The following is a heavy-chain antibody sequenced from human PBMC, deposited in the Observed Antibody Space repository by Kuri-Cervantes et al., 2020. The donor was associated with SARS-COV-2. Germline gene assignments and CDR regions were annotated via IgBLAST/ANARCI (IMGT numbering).Heavy chain of an antibody. J-gene: IGHJ5*02. CDR2: INPNSGST. V-gene: IGHV1-2*02. D-gene: IGHD1-1*01. Sequence: ASVKVSCKASGYTFSAYYMHWVRQAPGQGLEWMGWINPNSGSTDYAQKFQGRVTITTDESTSTAYMELSSLRSEDTAVYYCARRGPNWNDDAGWLDPWGQGNLVTVSS. CDR3: ARRGPNWNDDAGWLDP. CDR1: GYTFSAYY.